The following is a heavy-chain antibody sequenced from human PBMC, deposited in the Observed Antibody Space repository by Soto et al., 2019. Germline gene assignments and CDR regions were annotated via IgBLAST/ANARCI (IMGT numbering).Heavy chain of an antibody. CDR1: GFTFSSYS. CDR2: ISSSSSTI. CDR3: AREPTVNRKRWLQGTRVSPKEFDY. J-gene: IGHJ4*02. V-gene: IGHV3-48*02. D-gene: IGHD5-12*01. Sequence: GGSLRLSCAASGFTFSSYSMNWVRQAPGKGLEWVSYISSSSSTIYYADSVKGRLTISRENAKNSLYLQMNSLRDEDTAVYYCAREPTVNRKRWLQGTRVSPKEFDYWGQGTLVTVSS.